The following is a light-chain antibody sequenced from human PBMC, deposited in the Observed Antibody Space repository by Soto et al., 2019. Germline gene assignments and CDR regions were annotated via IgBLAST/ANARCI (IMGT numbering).Light chain of an antibody. J-gene: IGLJ2*01. V-gene: IGLV1-44*01. CDR3: AAWDDSLNGVV. Sequence: QSALTQPPSASGTPGQGVTISCSGSSSNIGTNTVNWCQQLPGTAPKLLIYSNNQRPSGVPDRFSGSKSGTSASLAISGLQSEDEADYYCAAWDDSLNGVVFGGGTKVTVL. CDR1: SSNIGTNT. CDR2: SNN.